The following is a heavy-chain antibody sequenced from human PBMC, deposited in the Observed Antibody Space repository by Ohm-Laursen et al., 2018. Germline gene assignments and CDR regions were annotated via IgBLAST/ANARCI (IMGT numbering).Heavy chain of an antibody. Sequence: SETLSLTCTVSGGSISGYYWSWIRQPPGRGLEWIAYIFHNGNAVYNPSLKNRVTISVDTSRNQFSLKLSSVTASDTAVYYCAVSEVRYSFTYLADFWGQGTLVTVPS. CDR3: AVSEVRYSFTYLADF. V-gene: IGHV4-59*01. CDR2: IFHNGNA. CDR1: GGSISGYY. J-gene: IGHJ4*02. D-gene: IGHD3-9*01.